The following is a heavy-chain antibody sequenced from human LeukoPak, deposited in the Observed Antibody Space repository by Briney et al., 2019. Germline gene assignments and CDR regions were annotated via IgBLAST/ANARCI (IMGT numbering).Heavy chain of an antibody. CDR3: AKDRGDVDLQYFDS. V-gene: IGHV3-23*01. CDR2: ISGSDGST. D-gene: IGHD3-10*01. Sequence: GGSMRLSCAASGFTFNTYAMNWVRQAPGKGLEWVSAISGSDGSTYYADSVRGRFTISRDNSKNTLYLQMNSLRAEDTAVYYCAKDRGDVDLQYFDSWGQGTLATVSS. J-gene: IGHJ4*02. CDR1: GFTFNTYA.